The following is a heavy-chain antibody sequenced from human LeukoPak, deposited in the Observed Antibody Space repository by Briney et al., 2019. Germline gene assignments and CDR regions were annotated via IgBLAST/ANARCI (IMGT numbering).Heavy chain of an antibody. V-gene: IGHV1-69*13. Sequence: SVKVSCKASGGTFSSYAISWVRQAPGQGLEWMGGIIPIFGTANYAQKFQGRVTITADESTSTAYMELSSLRSEDTAVYYCARDYYGSGSYSLDFDYWGQGTLVTVSS. J-gene: IGHJ4*02. CDR2: IIPIFGTA. CDR1: GGTFSSYA. CDR3: ARDYYGSGSYSLDFDY. D-gene: IGHD3-10*01.